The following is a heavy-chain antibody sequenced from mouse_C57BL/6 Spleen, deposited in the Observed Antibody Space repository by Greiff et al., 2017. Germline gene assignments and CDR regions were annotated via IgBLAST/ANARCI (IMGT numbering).Heavy chain of an antibody. CDR2: IHPNSGST. CDR3: AGGLLRYPFAY. V-gene: IGHV1-64*01. J-gene: IGHJ3*01. Sequence: VQLQQPGAELVKPGASVKLSCKASGYTFTSYWMHWVKQRPGQGLEWIGMIHPNSGSTNYNEKFKSKATLTVDKSSSTAYMQLSSLTSEDSAVYYGAGGLLRYPFAYWGQGTLVTVSA. D-gene: IGHD1-1*01. CDR1: GYTFTSYW.